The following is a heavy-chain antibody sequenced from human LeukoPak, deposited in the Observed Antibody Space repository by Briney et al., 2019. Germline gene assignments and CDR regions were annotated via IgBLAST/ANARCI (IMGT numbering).Heavy chain of an antibody. Sequence: GGSLRLSCAASGFIFSSYWMSWVCQAPGKGLEWVASINQDGSEKHYVDFVKGRLTIFRDNAKNSLFLQMNSLTAEDTAVYYCMRGPHKAMSSYWGQGTLATVSS. V-gene: IGHV3-7*01. CDR2: INQDGSEK. J-gene: IGHJ4*02. D-gene: IGHD5-18*01. CDR1: GFIFSSYW. CDR3: MRGPHKAMSSY.